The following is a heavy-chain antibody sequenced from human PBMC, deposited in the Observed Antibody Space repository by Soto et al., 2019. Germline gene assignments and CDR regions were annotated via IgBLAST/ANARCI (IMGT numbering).Heavy chain of an antibody. V-gene: IGHV1-18*01. D-gene: IGHD6-13*01. CDR1: GYTFTSYG. CDR2: ISAYNGNT. CDR3: ARDRGHSSPIYYYYGMDV. Sequence: QVQLVQSGAEVKKPGASVKVSCKASGYTFTSYGISWVRQAPGQGLEWMGWISAYNGNTNYAQKLQGRVTMTTDTSTSTAYRELRSLRSDDTAVYYCARDRGHSSPIYYYYGMDVWGQGTTVTVSS. J-gene: IGHJ6*02.